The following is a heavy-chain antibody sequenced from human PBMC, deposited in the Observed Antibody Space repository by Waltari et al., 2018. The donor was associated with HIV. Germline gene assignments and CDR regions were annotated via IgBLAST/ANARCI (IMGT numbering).Heavy chain of an antibody. CDR3: ARITMTLGRGMDV. V-gene: IGHV7-4-1*02. CDR2: INTNTGNP. J-gene: IGHJ6*02. CDR1: GYTFTTYA. D-gene: IGHD3-10*01. Sequence: QLPLVQSGSELKKPGASVQASCQASGYTFTTYAMNRVREAPGQGLEWMGWINTNTGNPTYAQGFTGRFVFSLDTSVSTAYLQISSLKAEDTAVYYCARITMTLGRGMDVWGQGTTVTVSS.